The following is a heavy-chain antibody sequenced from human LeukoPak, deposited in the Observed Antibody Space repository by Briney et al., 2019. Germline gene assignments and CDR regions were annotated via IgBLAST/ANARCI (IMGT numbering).Heavy chain of an antibody. CDR1: GGSISNSNYH. Sequence: SETLSLTCTVSGGSISNSNYHWGWIRQPPGKGLEWIGSIYHSGNTYYNPSLKSRVTISVDTSKNQFSLKLNSMTAADTAVYYCARLISGSPADYWGQGTLVTVPS. D-gene: IGHD1-26*01. CDR2: IYHSGNT. V-gene: IGHV4-39*01. CDR3: ARLISGSPADY. J-gene: IGHJ4*02.